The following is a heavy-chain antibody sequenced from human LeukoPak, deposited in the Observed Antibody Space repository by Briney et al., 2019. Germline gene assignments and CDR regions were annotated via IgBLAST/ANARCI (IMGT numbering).Heavy chain of an antibody. CDR1: GFTFKNYW. CDR2: IRHDGSAR. V-gene: IGHV3-7*01. CDR3: ARDNSGFDS. J-gene: IGHJ4*02. Sequence: GGSLRLSCAGSGFTFKNYWVAWVRQAPGKGLEWVANIRHDGSARYYGDSVKGRFTISRDDAKNSLFLQMNSLGVDDTALYYCARDNSGFDSWGQGTLVTVSS. D-gene: IGHD6-19*01.